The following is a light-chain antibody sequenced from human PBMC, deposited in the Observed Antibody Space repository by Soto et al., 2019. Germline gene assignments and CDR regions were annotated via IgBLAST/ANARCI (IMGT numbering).Light chain of an antibody. Sequence: DIQMTQSPSYVPASVGDRVTITCRASQSISSYLNWYQQKPGKAPKLLIYAASSLQSGVPSRFSGSGSGTDFTLTVSSLQPEDFATYYCHQSYDIPTFGQGTRLEI. V-gene: IGKV1-39*01. CDR2: AAS. CDR1: QSISSY. CDR3: HQSYDIPT. J-gene: IGKJ5*01.